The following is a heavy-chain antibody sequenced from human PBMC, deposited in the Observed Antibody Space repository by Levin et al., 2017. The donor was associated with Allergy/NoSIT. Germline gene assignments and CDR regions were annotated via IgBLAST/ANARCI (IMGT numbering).Heavy chain of an antibody. J-gene: IGHJ5*02. CDR3: ARESNYGSGSYYNEGWFDP. D-gene: IGHD3-10*01. CDR1: GYTFTGYY. Sequence: ASVKVSCKASGYTFTGYYMHWVRQAPGQGLEWMGRINPNSGGTNYAQKFQGRVTMTRDTSISTAYMELSRLRSDDTAVYYCARESNYGSGSYYNEGWFDPWGQGTLVTVSS. CDR2: INPNSGGT. V-gene: IGHV1-2*06.